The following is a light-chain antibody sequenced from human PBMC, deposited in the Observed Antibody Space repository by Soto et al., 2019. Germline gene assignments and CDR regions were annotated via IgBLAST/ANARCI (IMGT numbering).Light chain of an antibody. CDR1: QSLSSS. CDR2: GAS. CDR3: QQRSNWPPEIT. V-gene: IGKV3-15*01. J-gene: IGKJ5*01. Sequence: EIVLTQSPGTLSLSPGEGATLSCRASQSLSSSLAWYQQKPGQAPRLLIYGASTRATGIPARFSGSGSGTEFTLTISSPLSEDFAVYYCQQRSNWPPEITFGQRTRLEIK.